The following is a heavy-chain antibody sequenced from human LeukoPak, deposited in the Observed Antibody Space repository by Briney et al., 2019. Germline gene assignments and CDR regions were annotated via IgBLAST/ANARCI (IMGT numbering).Heavy chain of an antibody. D-gene: IGHD2-15*01. CDR2: IYYSGTT. CDR3: ARVVVPGWFDP. V-gene: IGHV4-61*05. CDR1: GGSISSSSYY. Sequence: SETLSLTCTVSGGSISSSSYYWGWIRQPPGTGLEWIGYIYYSGTTNYNPSLKSRATISVDTSKNQFSLKLSSVTAADTAVYYCARVVVPGWFDPWGQGNLVTVSS. J-gene: IGHJ5*02.